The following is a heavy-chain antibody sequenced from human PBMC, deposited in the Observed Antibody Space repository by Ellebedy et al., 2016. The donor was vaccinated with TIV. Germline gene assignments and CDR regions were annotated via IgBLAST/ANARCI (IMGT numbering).Heavy chain of an antibody. V-gene: IGHV3-74*01. CDR1: GFTFSTYW. CDR2: INTDGSTT. Sequence: GGSLRLSCAASGFTFSTYWMHWVRQAPGKGLVWVSRINTDGSTTSYPDSVKGRFTVSRDNAKNSLYLQMTSLRADDTGVYYCATDGSYGDFRTPRHAFVFWGQGTRVTVSS. D-gene: IGHD4-17*01. J-gene: IGHJ3*01. CDR3: ATDGSYGDFRTPRHAFVF.